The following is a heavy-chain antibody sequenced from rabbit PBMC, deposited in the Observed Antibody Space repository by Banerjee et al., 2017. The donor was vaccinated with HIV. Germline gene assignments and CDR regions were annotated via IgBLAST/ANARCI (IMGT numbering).Heavy chain of an antibody. J-gene: IGHJ4*01. CDR1: GFSFSSNYW. CDR3: ARYYSYGWNFNL. D-gene: IGHD6-1*01. CDR2: IYTGSGST. V-gene: IGHV1S45*01. Sequence: LEESGGDLVKPEGSLTLTCTASGFSFSSNYWVCWVRQAPGKGLEWIGCIYTGSGSTDYASWAKGRFTISKTSSTTVTLQMTSLTAADTATYFCARYYSYGWNFNLWGPGTLVTVS.